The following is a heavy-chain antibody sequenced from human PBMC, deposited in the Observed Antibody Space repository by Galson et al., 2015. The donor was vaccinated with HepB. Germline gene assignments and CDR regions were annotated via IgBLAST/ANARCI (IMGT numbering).Heavy chain of an antibody. Sequence: SLRLSCAASGFTFNNYGMSWVRQPPGKGLEWVSGISGSGATTNYADSVRGRFTISRDNSKNTLYLQMNSLRAEDTAAYYCAKGPPGRPFPWGQGTLVTVSS. CDR3: AKGPPGRPFP. CDR1: GFTFNNYG. J-gene: IGHJ5*02. CDR2: ISGSGATT. D-gene: IGHD3-10*01. V-gene: IGHV3-23*01.